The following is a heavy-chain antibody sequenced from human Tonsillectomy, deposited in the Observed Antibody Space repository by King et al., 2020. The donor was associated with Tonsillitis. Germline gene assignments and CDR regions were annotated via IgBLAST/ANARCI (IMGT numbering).Heavy chain of an antibody. CDR3: ARDTYCAGDCYPNWYFDL. CDR1: GGSISSYY. CDR2: ISYSGST. Sequence: VQLQESGPGLVKPSETLSLTCTVSGGSISSYYWGWIRQSPGKGLECICYISYSGSTNYNPSLKIRLAFSVDMSRNQLSLTLRSVTASDTAVYYCARDTYCAGDCYPNWYFDLWGRGTLVTVSS. J-gene: IGHJ2*01. V-gene: IGHV4-59*01. D-gene: IGHD2-21*02.